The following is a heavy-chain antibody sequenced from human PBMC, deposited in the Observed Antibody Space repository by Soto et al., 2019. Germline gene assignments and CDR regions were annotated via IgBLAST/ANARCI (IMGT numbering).Heavy chain of an antibody. CDR2: INWNGGST. CDR3: AREVIPTTGGYNWFDP. CDR1: GFTFDDYG. J-gene: IGHJ5*02. V-gene: IGHV3-20*01. D-gene: IGHD4-17*01. Sequence: GGSLRLSCAASGFTFDDYGMSWVRQAPGKGLEWVSGINWNGGSTGYADSVKGRSTISRDNAKNSLYLQMNSLRAEDTALYHCAREVIPTTGGYNWFDPWGQGTLVTVSS.